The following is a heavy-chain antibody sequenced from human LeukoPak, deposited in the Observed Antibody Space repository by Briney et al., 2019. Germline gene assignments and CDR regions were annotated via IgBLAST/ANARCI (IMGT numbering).Heavy chain of an antibody. Sequence: GGSLRLSCAASGFTFSSYDMHWVRQATGKGLEWVSAIGTAGDTYYPGSVKGRFTISRDNSKNTLYLQMNSLRAEDTAVYYCARDGSGYEIDAFDIWGQGTMVTVSS. V-gene: IGHV3-13*01. D-gene: IGHD5-12*01. J-gene: IGHJ3*02. CDR2: IGTAGDT. CDR3: ARDGSGYEIDAFDI. CDR1: GFTFSSYD.